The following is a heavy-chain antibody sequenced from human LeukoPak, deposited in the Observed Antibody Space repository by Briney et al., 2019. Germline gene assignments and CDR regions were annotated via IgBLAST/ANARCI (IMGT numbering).Heavy chain of an antibody. CDR2: MNPNSGNT. CDR3: ARGNYDILTGPGPYYYYYMDV. V-gene: IGHV1-8*01. D-gene: IGHD3-9*01. CDR1: GYTFTSYD. J-gene: IGHJ6*03. Sequence: ASVKVSCKASGYTFTSYDINWVRQATGQGLEWMGWMNPNSGNTGYAQKFQGRVTMTRNTSISTAYMELSSLRSEDTAVYYCARGNYDILTGPGPYYYYYMDVWGKGTTVTISS.